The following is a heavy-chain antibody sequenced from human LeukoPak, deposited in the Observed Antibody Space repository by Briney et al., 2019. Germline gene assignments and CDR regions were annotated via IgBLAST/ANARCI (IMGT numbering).Heavy chain of an antibody. Sequence: GASVKVSCKASGYTFTSYAMHWVRQAPGQRLEWMGWINAGNGNTKYSQEFQGRVTITRDTSASTAYMELSSLRSEDMAVYYCARSQRARHDYGDYSEYYFDYWGQGTLVTVSS. CDR3: ARSQRARHDYGDYSEYYFDY. J-gene: IGHJ4*02. D-gene: IGHD4-17*01. CDR1: GYTFTSYA. CDR2: INAGNGNT. V-gene: IGHV1-3*03.